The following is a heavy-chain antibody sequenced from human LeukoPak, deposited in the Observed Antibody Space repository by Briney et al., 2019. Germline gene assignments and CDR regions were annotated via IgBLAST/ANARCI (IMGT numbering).Heavy chain of an antibody. J-gene: IGHJ4*02. V-gene: IGHV4-59*01. CDR1: GGSISGYY. D-gene: IGHD4-23*01. CDR2: IYYSGST. CDR3: ARVSETVVTRSSYYFDY. Sequence: SETLSLTCTVSGGSISGYYWSWIRQPPGKGLEWIGYIYYSGSTNYNPSLKSRVTISVDTSKNQFSLKLSSVTAADTAVYYCARVSETVVTRSSYYFDYWGQGTLVTVSS.